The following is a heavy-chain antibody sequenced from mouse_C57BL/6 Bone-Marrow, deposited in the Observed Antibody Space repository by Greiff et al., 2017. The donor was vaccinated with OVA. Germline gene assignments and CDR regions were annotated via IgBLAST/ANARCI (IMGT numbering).Heavy chain of an antibody. J-gene: IGHJ1*03. D-gene: IGHD1-1*01. Sequence: EVKLVESGGGLVKPGGSLKLSCAASGFTFSSYAMSWVRQTPEKRLEWVATISDGGSYTYYPDNVKGRFTISRDNAKNNLYLQMSHLKSEDTAMYYCAREGAGVVTTVVATRYFDVWGTGTTVTVSS. V-gene: IGHV5-4*01. CDR2: ISDGGSYT. CDR1: GFTFSSYA. CDR3: AREGAGVVTTVVATRYFDV.